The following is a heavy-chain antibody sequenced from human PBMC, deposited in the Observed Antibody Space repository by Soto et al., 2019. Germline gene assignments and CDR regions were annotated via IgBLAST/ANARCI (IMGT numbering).Heavy chain of an antibody. Sequence: GGSLRLSCAASGFTFSSYAMSWVRQAPGKGLGWVSAISGSGGSTYYADSVKGRFTISRDNSKNTLYLQMNSLRAEDTAVYYCAKSHYYYYGMDVWGQGTTVTVSS. CDR2: ISGSGGST. CDR3: AKSHYYYYGMDV. V-gene: IGHV3-23*01. CDR1: GFTFSSYA. J-gene: IGHJ6*02.